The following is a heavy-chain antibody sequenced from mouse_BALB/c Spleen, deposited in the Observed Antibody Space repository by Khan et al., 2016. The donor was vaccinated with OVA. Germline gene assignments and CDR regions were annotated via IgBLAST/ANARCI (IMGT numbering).Heavy chain of an antibody. CDR2: INPSTGYS. CDR3: ANHGRSSAWLTY. D-gene: IGHD1-1*01. V-gene: IGHV1-7*01. Sequence: QVQLQQSGAELAKPGASVKMSCKASGYTFTNYWMHWVKQRPGQGLEWIGYINPSTGYSEYNQKFKDKATLTADKSSSTAYIQLSSLTSEDSAVYYCANHGRSSAWLTYWGQGTLVTVSA. CDR1: GYTFTNYW. J-gene: IGHJ3*01.